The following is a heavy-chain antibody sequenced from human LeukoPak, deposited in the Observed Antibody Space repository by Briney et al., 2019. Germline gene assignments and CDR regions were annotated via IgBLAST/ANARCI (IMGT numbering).Heavy chain of an antibody. D-gene: IGHD5-24*01. CDR2: ISSSSSYI. Sequence: GGSLRLSCAASGFTFSSYSMNWVRQAPGKGLEWVSSISSSSSYIYYADSVKGRFTVSRDNAKNSLYLQMNSLRAEDTAVYYCARRGDGYNSDYWGQGTLVTVSS. V-gene: IGHV3-21*01. CDR1: GFTFSSYS. CDR3: ARRGDGYNSDY. J-gene: IGHJ4*02.